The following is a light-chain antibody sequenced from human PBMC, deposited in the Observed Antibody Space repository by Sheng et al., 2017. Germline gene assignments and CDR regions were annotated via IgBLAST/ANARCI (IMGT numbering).Light chain of an antibody. CDR1: SSDIDSYKF. CDR3: SSYTHSDAV. CDR2: DVS. Sequence: QSALTQPASVSGSPGQSITISCTGTSSDIDSYKFVSWYQQQPGKAPKLMIYDVSNRPSGVSNRFSGSRSGNTASLTISGLQAEDEADYYCSSYTHSDAVFGGGTKVTVL. V-gene: IGLV2-14*01. J-gene: IGLJ2*01.